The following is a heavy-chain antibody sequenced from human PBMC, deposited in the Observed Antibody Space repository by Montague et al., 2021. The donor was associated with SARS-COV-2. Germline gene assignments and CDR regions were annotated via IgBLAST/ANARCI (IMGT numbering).Heavy chain of an antibody. CDR1: GFTFSSYD. CDR3: AKDVGLRNFFDY. J-gene: IGHJ4*02. D-gene: IGHD1-26*01. Sequence: SLRLSCAASGFTFSSYDMLWVRQAPGKGLEWVAVISYDGSNKYYADSVKGRFTISRDNSKNTLYLQMNSLRAEDTAVYYCAKDVGLRNFFDYWGQGTLVTVSS. V-gene: IGHV3-30*18. CDR2: ISYDGSNK.